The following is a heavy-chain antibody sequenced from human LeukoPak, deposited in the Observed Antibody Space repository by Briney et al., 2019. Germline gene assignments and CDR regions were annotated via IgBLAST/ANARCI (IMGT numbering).Heavy chain of an antibody. Sequence: PGGSLRLSCAASGFTFSSYWMSWVRQAPGKGLEWVANIKQDGSEKYYVDSVKGRFTISRDNAKNSVYLQMNSLRAEDTAVYYCARGGRFRAVTTDYWGQGTLVTVSS. CDR2: IKQDGSEK. D-gene: IGHD3-10*01. V-gene: IGHV3-7*01. CDR1: GFTFSSYW. J-gene: IGHJ4*02. CDR3: ARGGRFRAVTTDY.